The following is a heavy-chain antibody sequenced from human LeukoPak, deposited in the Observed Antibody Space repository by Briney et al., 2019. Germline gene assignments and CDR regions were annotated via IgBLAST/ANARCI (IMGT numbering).Heavy chain of an antibody. D-gene: IGHD3-10*01. CDR2: IYYSGST. J-gene: IGHJ6*02. V-gene: IGHV4-39*01. Sequence: SETLSLTCTVSGGSISSSNYYWGWIRQPPGKGLEWIGSIYYSGSTYYSPSLKSRVTISVDTSKNQFSLKLSSVTAADTAVYYCARLGRRSGYYYYGMDVWGQGTTVTASS. CDR1: GGSISSSNYY. CDR3: ARLGRRSGYYYYGMDV.